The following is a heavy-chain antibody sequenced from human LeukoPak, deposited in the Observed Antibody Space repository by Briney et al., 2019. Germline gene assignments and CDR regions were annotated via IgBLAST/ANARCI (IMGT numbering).Heavy chain of an antibody. Sequence: ASVKVSCKASGYTLPNYAITSVRQAPGQGLERKGWITAYNGNTDYAQKFKGRVNMTTDTSTATAYMELRNLESDDTAVYYGARDCSSGTCSSFWLDPWGQGTLVTVSS. J-gene: IGHJ5*02. V-gene: IGHV1-18*01. D-gene: IGHD2-15*01. CDR3: ARDCSSGTCSSFWLDP. CDR1: GYTLPNYA. CDR2: ITAYNGNT.